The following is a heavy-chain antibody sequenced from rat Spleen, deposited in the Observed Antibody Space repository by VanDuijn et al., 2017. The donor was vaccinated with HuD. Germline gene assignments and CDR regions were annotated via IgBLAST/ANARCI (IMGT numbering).Heavy chain of an antibody. D-gene: IGHD1-1*01. Sequence: EVQVVESGGGIVQPGRSMKLSCAASGFTFTNYDMVWVRQAPTKGLKWVASISYDGSTPYYRDSVKGRFTISRDNANSTPYLQMDSLRSAATAXXXCTXXXYXXXWGQGVXXTVSS. V-gene: IGHV5-7*01. CDR3: TXXXYXXX. CDR1: GFTFTNYD. J-gene: IGHJ2*01. CDR2: ISYDGSTP.